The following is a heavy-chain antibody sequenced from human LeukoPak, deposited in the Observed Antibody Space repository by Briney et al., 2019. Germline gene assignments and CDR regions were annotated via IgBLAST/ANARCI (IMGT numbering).Heavy chain of an antibody. CDR1: GFTFSSYS. Sequence: GGSLRLSCAASGFTFSSYSMNWVRQAPGKGLEWVSSISGSSSYIYYADSVKGRFTISRDNAKNSLHLQMSSLRAEDTAVYYCARDFDPWGQGTLVTVSS. V-gene: IGHV3-21*04. CDR2: ISGSSSYI. J-gene: IGHJ5*02. CDR3: ARDFDP.